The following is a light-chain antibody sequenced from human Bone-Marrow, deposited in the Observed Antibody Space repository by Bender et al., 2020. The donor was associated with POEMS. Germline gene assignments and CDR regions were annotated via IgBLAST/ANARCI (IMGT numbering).Light chain of an antibody. CDR2: EAS. Sequence: QSALTQPPSASGSPGQSVTISCTGTRNDIGGYKYVSWYQQHPGEAPKLIIYEASQRPSGVPDRFSGSKSGNTASLDVSGLRSEDEADYYCATWDDTLSSPVFGGGTKLTVL. CDR3: ATWDDTLSSPV. CDR1: RNDIGGYKY. V-gene: IGLV2-8*01. J-gene: IGLJ2*01.